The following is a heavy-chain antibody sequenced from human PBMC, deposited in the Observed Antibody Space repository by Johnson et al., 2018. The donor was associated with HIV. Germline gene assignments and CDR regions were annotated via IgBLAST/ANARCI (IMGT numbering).Heavy chain of an antibody. CDR1: GFAFSNFG. CDR3: ARDAHGYNPYDAFDI. V-gene: IGHV3-30*03. Sequence: HVQLVESGGVVVQPGGSLRLSCAASGFAFSNFGMHWVRQAPGKGLEWVAVPSYDGSNKYYADSVKGRFPISRDNSKNPLYLHMNSLKPEDTAVYYGARDAHGYNPYDAFDIWGHGTMVTVSS. J-gene: IGHJ3*02. D-gene: IGHD5-24*01. CDR2: PSYDGSNK.